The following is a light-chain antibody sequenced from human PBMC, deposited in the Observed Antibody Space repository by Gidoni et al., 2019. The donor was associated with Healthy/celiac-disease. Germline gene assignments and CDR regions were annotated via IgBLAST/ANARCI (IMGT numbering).Light chain of an antibody. V-gene: IGKV3-15*01. J-gene: IGKJ1*01. CDR2: CAS. Sequence: PAPRAVAPGSSATRSCRVSQSVCSNFAWYQQKPGQAPRLLIYCASTRATGIPARFSGSGSGTEFTLTISSLQSEDFAVYYCQQYNHCPRTFGQGTKVEIK. CDR1: QSVCSN. CDR3: QQYNHCPRT.